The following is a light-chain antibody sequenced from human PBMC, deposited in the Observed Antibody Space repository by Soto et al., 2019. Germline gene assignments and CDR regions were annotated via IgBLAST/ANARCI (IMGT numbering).Light chain of an antibody. Sequence: IKMTLYPATLSASVGDRVPIICRPSQSISIWLSWYQQKPGKAPTILTYKASSLESGVPSRFSGSGCGTEFTLTVSSLQPDDFATYYCQQYSTYTPRTFGQGTKVEIK. J-gene: IGKJ1*01. CDR1: QSISIW. CDR2: KAS. V-gene: IGKV1-5*03. CDR3: QQYSTYTPRT.